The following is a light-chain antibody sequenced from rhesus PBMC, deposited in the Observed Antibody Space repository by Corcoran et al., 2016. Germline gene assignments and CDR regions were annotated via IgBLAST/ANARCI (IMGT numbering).Light chain of an antibody. CDR1: QGSSSW. Sequence: DIQMTQSPSSLSASVGDRVTITCRARQGSSSWLAWYQQKTGKAPTLLIYKAASLQSGVPSRFSGCGSGTVFTLTISSLQPEGFATYYCQQYDSAPFTFGPGTKLDIK. CDR3: QQYDSAPFT. J-gene: IGKJ3*01. CDR2: KAA. V-gene: IGKV1-21*01.